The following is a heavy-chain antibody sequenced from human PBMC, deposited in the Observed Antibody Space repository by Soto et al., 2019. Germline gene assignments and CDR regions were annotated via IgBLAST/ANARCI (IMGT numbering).Heavy chain of an antibody. D-gene: IGHD4-17*01. Sequence: EVQLLESGGGLAQPGGSLRLSCAASGFTFSSYAMSWVCQAPGKGLKCVSTISGSGDNTYYADSVKGRFTVSRDNSKNTLYLQMNSLRADDSAVYYCVIHDYGDRRLDSWGQGTLVTVSS. CDR2: ISGSGDNT. CDR1: GFTFSSYA. CDR3: VIHDYGDRRLDS. J-gene: IGHJ4*02. V-gene: IGHV3-23*01.